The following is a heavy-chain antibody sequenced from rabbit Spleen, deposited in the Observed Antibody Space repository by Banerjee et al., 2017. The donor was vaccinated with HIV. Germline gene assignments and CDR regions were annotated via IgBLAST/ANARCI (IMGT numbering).Heavy chain of an antibody. Sequence: QEQLEESGGDLVKPEGSLTLTCTASGFSFNVDYVMCWVRQAPGKGLEWIGCINTGSGSTWYASWVNGRFTISKTSSTTVTLQMTSLTAADTTTYFCARNMVGYYDVGDDNLWGPGTLVTVS. CDR1: GFSFNVDYV. V-gene: IGHV1S45*01. D-gene: IGHD2-1*01. CDR2: INTGSGST. CDR3: ARNMVGYYDVGDDNL. J-gene: IGHJ4*01.